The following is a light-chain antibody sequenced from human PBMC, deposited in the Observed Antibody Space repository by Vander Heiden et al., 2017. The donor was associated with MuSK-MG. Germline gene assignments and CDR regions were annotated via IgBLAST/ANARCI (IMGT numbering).Light chain of an antibody. CDR1: QSISSY. J-gene: IGKJ5*01. V-gene: IGKV1-39*01. CDR3: QQSYRTPPVT. CDR2: AAS. Sequence: DIQLTQSPSSLSASVGDRVTITCRASQSISSYLNWYQQKPGKAPKLLIYAASSLQSRVPSRFSGGGSGTDFTLTISRLQPEDFATYYCQQSYRTPPVTFGQGTRLEIK.